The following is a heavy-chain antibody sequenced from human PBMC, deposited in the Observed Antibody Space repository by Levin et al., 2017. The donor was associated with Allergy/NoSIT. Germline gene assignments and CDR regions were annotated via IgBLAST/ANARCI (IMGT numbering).Heavy chain of an antibody. CDR1: GYRFTSYW. V-gene: IGHV5-51*01. Sequence: ASVKVSCQGSGYRFTSYWIGWVRQMPGKGLEWMGIIYPYDSKTIYSPSFQGQVTLSGDKSTSTAYLVWSSLKASDTATYYCATNYDTTVLYGMDVWGQGTTVTVS. J-gene: IGHJ6*02. D-gene: IGHD3-16*01. CDR2: IYPYDSKT. CDR3: ATNYDTTVLYGMDV.